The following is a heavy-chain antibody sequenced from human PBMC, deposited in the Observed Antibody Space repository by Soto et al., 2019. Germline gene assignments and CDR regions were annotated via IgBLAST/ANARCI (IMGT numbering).Heavy chain of an antibody. D-gene: IGHD1-1*01. CDR2: IYYTGNT. J-gene: IGHJ4*02. Sequence: QVQLQESGPGLVKPSQTLSLTCTVSGGSISSGGTGSYWTWIRQLPGKGLGWIGYIYYTGNTYYNASRKSRPTISIDTSENQFSLKLTSVTAADTAVYFCASGHDAYKVRYWGQGTLVTVSS. V-gene: IGHV4-31*03. CDR3: ASGHDAYKVRY. CDR1: GGSISSGGTGSY.